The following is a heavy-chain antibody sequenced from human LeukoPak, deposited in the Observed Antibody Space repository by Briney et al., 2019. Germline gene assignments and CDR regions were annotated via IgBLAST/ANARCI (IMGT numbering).Heavy chain of an antibody. CDR1: GFTFSSYG. CDR3: AKDQPYSGSYSDY. J-gene: IGHJ4*02. V-gene: IGHV3-30*02. Sequence: GGSLRLSCAASGFTFSSYGMHWVRQAPGQGLEWVAFIRYDGTNEYYADSVKGRFTISRDNSKNTLYLQMNSLRAEDTAVYYCAKDQPYSGSYSDYWGQGTLVTVSS. D-gene: IGHD1-26*01. CDR2: IRYDGTNE.